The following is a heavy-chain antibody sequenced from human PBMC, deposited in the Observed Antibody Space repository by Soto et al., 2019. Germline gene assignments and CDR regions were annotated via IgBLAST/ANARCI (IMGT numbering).Heavy chain of an antibody. Sequence: GESLKISCKGSGYSFTNYWISWVRQMPGKGLEWMGRIDPSDSYINYNPSFQGHVTISADKSISTAYLQWSSLKASDTAMYYCARHIVVVVAATQSYYYGMDVWGQGTTVTVSS. D-gene: IGHD2-15*01. CDR2: IDPSDSYI. V-gene: IGHV5-10-1*01. J-gene: IGHJ6*02. CDR3: ARHIVVVVAATQSYYYGMDV. CDR1: GYSFTNYW.